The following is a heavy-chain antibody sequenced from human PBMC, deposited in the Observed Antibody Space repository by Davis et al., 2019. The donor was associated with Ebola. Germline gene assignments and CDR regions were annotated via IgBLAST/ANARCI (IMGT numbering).Heavy chain of an antibody. CDR2: MNPNSGNT. CDR3: ARGEVVTPFDY. D-gene: IGHD3-22*01. V-gene: IGHV1-8*02. Sequence: ASVKVSCKASGYTFTSYYMHWVRQATGQGLEWMGWMNPNSGNTGYAQKFQGRVTMTRDTSTSTVYMELSRLRSDDTAVYYCARGEVVTPFDYWGQGTLVTVSS. J-gene: IGHJ4*02. CDR1: GYTFTSYY.